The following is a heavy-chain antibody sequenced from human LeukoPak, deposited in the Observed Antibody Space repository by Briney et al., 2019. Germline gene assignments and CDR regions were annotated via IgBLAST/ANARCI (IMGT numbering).Heavy chain of an antibody. CDR1: GGTFSSYA. CDR3: ARVLTYYSGGDWFDP. D-gene: IGHD3-10*01. J-gene: IGHJ5*02. Sequence: SVKVSCKASGGTFSSYAISCVRQALGQELEWMGGIIPLFGTANNSHKFQGGETTTTDESTSTAYMELSSLRSEDTAVYYCARVLTYYSGGDWFDPWGQGTLVTVSS. CDR2: IIPLFGTA. V-gene: IGHV1-69*05.